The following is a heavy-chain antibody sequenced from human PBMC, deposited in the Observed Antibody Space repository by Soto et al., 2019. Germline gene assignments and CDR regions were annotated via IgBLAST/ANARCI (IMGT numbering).Heavy chain of an antibody. D-gene: IGHD5-12*01. CDR2: IYYSGSS. J-gene: IGHJ4*02. CDR1: GGSISSDY. CDR3: TRRCDWGSLGY. Sequence: QVQLQESGPGLVKPSETLSLTCTVSGGSISSDYWSWIRQPPGKGLEWIGYIYYSGSSNYNPSLDSGASTSVASSKPQFSMMLTSVAAADTAVYYCTRRCDWGSLGYWGQGTLVTVSS. V-gene: IGHV4-59*08.